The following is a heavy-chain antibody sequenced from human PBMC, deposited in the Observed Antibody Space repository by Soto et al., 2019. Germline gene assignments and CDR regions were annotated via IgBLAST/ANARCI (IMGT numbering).Heavy chain of an antibody. D-gene: IGHD3-22*01. J-gene: IGHJ4*02. V-gene: IGHV1-18*01. Sequence: ASVKVSCKASGYTFTSYGISWVRQAPGQGLEWMGWISAYNGNTNYAQKLQGRVTMTTDTSTSTAYMELRSLRSDDTAVYYCARDSSDLGYYESSGYDYWGQGTLVTVSS. CDR1: GYTFTSYG. CDR2: ISAYNGNT. CDR3: ARDSSDLGYYESSGYDY.